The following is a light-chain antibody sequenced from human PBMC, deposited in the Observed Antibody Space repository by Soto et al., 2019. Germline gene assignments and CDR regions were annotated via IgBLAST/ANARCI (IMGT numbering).Light chain of an antibody. CDR1: QSISRW. Sequence: DIQMAQSPSTLSASVGDRVTITCRASQSISRWLAWYQQKPGKAPKLLIFDASRLDSGVSSRFSGSGSGTEFNLTISSLRPEDFAPYYCQQYEPWWEFGQGTKVEI. V-gene: IGKV1-5*01. CDR3: QQYEPWWE. CDR2: DAS. J-gene: IGKJ1*01.